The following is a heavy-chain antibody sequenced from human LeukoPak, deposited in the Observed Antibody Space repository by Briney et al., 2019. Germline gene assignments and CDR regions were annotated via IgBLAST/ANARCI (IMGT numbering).Heavy chain of an antibody. V-gene: IGHV4-38-2*01. D-gene: IGHD3-3*01. CDR1: GYSISSASY. CDR3: ARPISSQGYFGVVID. J-gene: IGHJ4*02. Sequence: SETLSLTXAVSGYSISSASYWGWIRQPPGKGLEWIGNIYHSGSPYYSPSLKSRVTISVDTSKNQFSLKLSSVTAADTAVYYCARPISSQGYFGVVIDWGQGTLVTVSS. CDR2: IYHSGSP.